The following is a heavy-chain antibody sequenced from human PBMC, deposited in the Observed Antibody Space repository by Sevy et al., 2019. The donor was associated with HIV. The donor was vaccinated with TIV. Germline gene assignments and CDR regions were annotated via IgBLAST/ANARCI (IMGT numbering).Heavy chain of an antibody. Sequence: GGSLRLSCAASGFTFSSYWMHWVRQAPGKGLVWVSRINSDGSSTSYADSVKGRFTISRDNAKNTLYLQMNSLRAEDTAVYYCAREEYYGSGSYYNGDGFDIWGQGTMVTVSS. CDR1: GFTFSSYW. J-gene: IGHJ3*02. CDR2: INSDGSST. D-gene: IGHD3-10*01. V-gene: IGHV3-74*01. CDR3: AREEYYGSGSYYNGDGFDI.